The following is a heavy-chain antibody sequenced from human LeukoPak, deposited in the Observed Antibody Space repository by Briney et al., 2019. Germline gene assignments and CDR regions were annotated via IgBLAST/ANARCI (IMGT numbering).Heavy chain of an antibody. CDR2: INHSGST. D-gene: IGHD2-2*01. CDR3: AREVRGYCSSTSCYQYPYYYYYYMDV. CDR1: GGSFSGYY. V-gene: IGHV4-34*01. J-gene: IGHJ6*03. Sequence: KPSETLSLTCAVYGGSFSGYYWSWIRQPPGKGLEWIGEINHSGSTNYNPSLKSRVTISVDTSKNQFSLKLSSVTAADTAVYYCAREVRGYCSSTSCYQYPYYYYYYMDVWGKGTTVTVSS.